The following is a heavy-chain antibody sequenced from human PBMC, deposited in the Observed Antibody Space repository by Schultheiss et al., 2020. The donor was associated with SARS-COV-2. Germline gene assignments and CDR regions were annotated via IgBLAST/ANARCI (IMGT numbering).Heavy chain of an antibody. V-gene: IGHV3-30*18. Sequence: GGSLRLSCAASGFTFSSYSMNWVRQAPGKGLEWVAVISYDGSNKYYADSVKGRFTISRDNSKNTLYLQMNSLRAEDTALYYCAKGHTGGVAGTFDYWGQGTLVT. CDR2: ISYDGSNK. D-gene: IGHD6-19*01. CDR3: AKGHTGGVAGTFDY. CDR1: GFTFSSYS. J-gene: IGHJ4*02.